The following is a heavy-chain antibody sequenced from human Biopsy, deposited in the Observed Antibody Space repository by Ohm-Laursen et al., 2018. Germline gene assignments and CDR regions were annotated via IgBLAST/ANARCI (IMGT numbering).Heavy chain of an antibody. CDR1: GGSVNTYNFY. Sequence: SETLSLTCAVSGGSVNTYNFYWTWIRQTPGKGLEWIGFIYNTERTNYNPSLKSRVTISLDTSKNQFSLELSSVIPSDTAVYYCAIDRVPRRGVMPVYYYGMDVWGQGSTVTVSS. J-gene: IGHJ6*02. D-gene: IGHD2-21*01. CDR2: IYNTERT. V-gene: IGHV4-61*01. CDR3: AIDRVPRRGVMPVYYYGMDV.